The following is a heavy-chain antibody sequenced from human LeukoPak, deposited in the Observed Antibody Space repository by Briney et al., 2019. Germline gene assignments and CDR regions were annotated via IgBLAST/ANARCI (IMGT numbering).Heavy chain of an antibody. CDR2: ISSSGIII. J-gene: IGHJ4*02. CDR3: ARDLKPGIAAAGSPFDY. Sequence: GGSPRLSCAPSLFTFTDYYMSWVREAPGKGLEWGSYISSSGIIIYSTDSVKGRFTISRDNAQNTLCLHMSTLRAEATPLYYIARDLKPGIAAAGSPFDYWGQGTLVTVSS. CDR1: LFTFTDYY. D-gene: IGHD6-13*01. V-gene: IGHV3-11*01.